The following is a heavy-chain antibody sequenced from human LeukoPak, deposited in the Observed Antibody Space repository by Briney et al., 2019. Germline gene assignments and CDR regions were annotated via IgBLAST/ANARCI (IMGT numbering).Heavy chain of an antibody. CDR3: ATDFGDSSGWYRF. CDR2: FYSSGST. J-gene: IGHJ4*02. CDR1: GASINSGSYY. D-gene: IGHD6-19*01. Sequence: PSETLSLTCTVSGASINSGSYYWSWIRQPAGKGLEFIGHFYSSGSTNYNPSLKSRVSISVDTSKNQFSLEVTSVTAADTAVYYCATDFGDSSGWYRFWGQGTLVTVSS. V-gene: IGHV4-61*09.